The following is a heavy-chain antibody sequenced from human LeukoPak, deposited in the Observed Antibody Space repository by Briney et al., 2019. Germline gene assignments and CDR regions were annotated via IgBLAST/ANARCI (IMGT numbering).Heavy chain of an antibody. J-gene: IGHJ4*02. D-gene: IGHD6-13*01. CDR3: ARDSSSWYGRSDY. V-gene: IGHV4-59*01. Sequence: PSETLSLTCTVSGGSISSYYWSWIRQPPGKGLEWIGYIYYSGSTNYNPSLKSRVTISVDTSKNQFSLKLSSVTAADTAVYYCARDSSSWYGRSDYWGQGTLVTVSS. CDR1: GGSISSYY. CDR2: IYYSGST.